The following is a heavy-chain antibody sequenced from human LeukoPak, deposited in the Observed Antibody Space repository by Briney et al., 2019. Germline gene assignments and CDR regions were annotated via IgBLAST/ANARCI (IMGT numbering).Heavy chain of an antibody. Sequence: GGSLRLSCAASGFIFSSYWMSWVRQAPEKGLEWVANIKQDGSDKSYVDSVKGRFTISRDNAKNSLYLQMNSLRAEDTAVYYCARDSRFTMRDYWGQGTLVTVSS. CDR1: GFIFSSYW. CDR3: ARDSRFTMRDY. D-gene: IGHD3-22*01. CDR2: IKQDGSDK. J-gene: IGHJ4*02. V-gene: IGHV3-7*01.